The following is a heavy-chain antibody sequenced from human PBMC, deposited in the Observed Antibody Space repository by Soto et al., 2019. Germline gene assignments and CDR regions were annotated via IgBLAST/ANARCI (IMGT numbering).Heavy chain of an antibody. CDR2: KNPNSGNT. D-gene: IGHD1-26*01. CDR1: GYTFTGYD. Sequence: QAQLVQSGAEVKKPGASVKVSCKASGYTFTGYDINWVRQATGQGLERMGWKNPNSGNTGYAQNFQGRVTMTRDNSITTAYMELTSLRDDDSAVYYCAGEKVGTTGIDFWGQGTLVTVSS. CDR3: AGEKVGTTGIDF. J-gene: IGHJ4*02. V-gene: IGHV1-8*01.